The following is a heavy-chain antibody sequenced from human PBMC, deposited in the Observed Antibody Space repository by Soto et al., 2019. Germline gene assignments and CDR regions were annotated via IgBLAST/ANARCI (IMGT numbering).Heavy chain of an antibody. CDR3: AKDASSSWPYYYGMDV. Sequence: GSLRLSCAASGFTFSNFAMSWVCQAPGKGLEWVSGISGSGGRTYYADSVKGRFTISRDNSKNTLYLQMSSLRAEDTAVYYCAKDASSSWPYYYGMDVWGQGTTVTVSS. CDR1: GFTFSNFA. J-gene: IGHJ6*02. CDR2: ISGSGGRT. D-gene: IGHD2-2*01. V-gene: IGHV3-23*01.